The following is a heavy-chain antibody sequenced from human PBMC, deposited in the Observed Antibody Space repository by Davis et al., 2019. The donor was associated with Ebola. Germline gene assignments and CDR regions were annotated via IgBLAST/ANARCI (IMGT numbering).Heavy chain of an antibody. CDR2: INPSGGST. Sequence: ASVKVSCKASGYTFTSYYMHWVRQAPGQGLEWMGIINPSGGSTSYAQKFQGRVTMTRDTSTSTVYMELSSLRSEDTAVYYCASNIAAPNPRYYGMDVWGQGTTVTVSS. CDR3: ASNIAAPNPRYYGMDV. J-gene: IGHJ6*02. V-gene: IGHV1-46*01. D-gene: IGHD6-6*01. CDR1: GYTFTSYY.